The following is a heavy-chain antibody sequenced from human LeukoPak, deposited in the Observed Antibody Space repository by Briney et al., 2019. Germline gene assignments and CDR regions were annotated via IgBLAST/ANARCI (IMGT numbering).Heavy chain of an antibody. D-gene: IGHD3-9*01. CDR3: VRESDWLFDH. V-gene: IGHV4-59*01. J-gene: IGHJ4*02. Sequence: SETLSLTCTVSGGSLTNYYWSWVRRSPEGGLEWMGFIYYSGRTYYNPSLKGRATISVDTSKNQFSLSLNSVTAADTAVYYCVRESDWLFDHWGQGTLVTVSS. CDR1: GGSLTNYY. CDR2: IYYSGRT.